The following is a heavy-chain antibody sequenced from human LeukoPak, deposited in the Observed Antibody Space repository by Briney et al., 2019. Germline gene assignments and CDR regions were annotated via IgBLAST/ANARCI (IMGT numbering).Heavy chain of an antibody. D-gene: IGHD3-22*01. CDR1: GYTFTRYA. Sequence: GASVKVSCTASGYTFTRYAMHWVRQAPGQGLEWMGGIIPIFGTANYAQKFQGRVTITADESTSTAYMELSSLRSEDTAVYYCARGSTPYDSSGYPDYWGQGTLVTVSS. J-gene: IGHJ4*02. CDR3: ARGSTPYDSSGYPDY. CDR2: IIPIFGTA. V-gene: IGHV1-69*13.